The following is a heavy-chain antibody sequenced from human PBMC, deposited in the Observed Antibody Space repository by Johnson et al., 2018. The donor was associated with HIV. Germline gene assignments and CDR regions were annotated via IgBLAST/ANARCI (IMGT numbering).Heavy chain of an antibody. Sequence: QLVESGGGLVNPGGSLRLSCAASGFTFSDYYMSWIRQAPGKGLEWVSYISSSGNSMYYADSVNGRFTISRDNAKNSLYLQMNILRAEDTAVYYCARAPEVRGVDAFDVWGQGTMVTVSS. D-gene: IGHD3-10*01. CDR2: ISSSGNSM. V-gene: IGHV3-11*04. J-gene: IGHJ3*01. CDR3: ARAPEVRGVDAFDV. CDR1: GFTFSDYY.